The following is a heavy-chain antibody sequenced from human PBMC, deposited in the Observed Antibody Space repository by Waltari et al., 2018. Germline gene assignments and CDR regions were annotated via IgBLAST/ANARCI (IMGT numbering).Heavy chain of an antibody. Sequence: EVQLLESGGAFVRPGGSLRLSCAASGFNFRNYAMTWVRQAPGKGREWVASINFSGGKTVYADSVKGRSNIARDNSKNTLSIQLDSLRLDDTAVYFCARVNRESLIRGATIDSWGQGTRVTVSS. J-gene: IGHJ4*02. V-gene: IGHV3-23*01. CDR3: ARVNRESLIRGATIDS. CDR1: GFNFRNYA. D-gene: IGHD3-10*01. CDR2: INFSGGKT.